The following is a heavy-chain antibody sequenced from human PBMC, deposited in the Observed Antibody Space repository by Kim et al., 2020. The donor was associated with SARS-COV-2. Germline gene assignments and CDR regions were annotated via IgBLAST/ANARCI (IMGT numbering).Heavy chain of an antibody. D-gene: IGHD3-16*01. J-gene: IGHJ4*02. CDR3: ARHSLGWLQWDYYFDY. Sequence: SLKSRVTISVDTSKNQFSLKRSAVTAADTAVYYCARHSLGWLQWDYYFDYWGQGTLVTVSS. V-gene: IGHV4-39*01.